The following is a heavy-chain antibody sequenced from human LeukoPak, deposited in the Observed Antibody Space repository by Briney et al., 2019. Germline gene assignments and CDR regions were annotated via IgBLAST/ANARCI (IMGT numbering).Heavy chain of an antibody. CDR3: ARDGFGYSSSWYVPWFDP. CDR1: GFTFSSYS. CDR2: ISSLSGTI. V-gene: IGHV3-48*01. J-gene: IGHJ5*02. D-gene: IGHD6-13*01. Sequence: GGSLRLSCAASGFTFSSYSMNWVRQAPGEGLEWVSYISSLSGTIYYADSVKGRFTISRDNAKNSLYLQMDSLRAEDTAVYYCARDGFGYSSSWYVPWFDPWGQGTLVTVSS.